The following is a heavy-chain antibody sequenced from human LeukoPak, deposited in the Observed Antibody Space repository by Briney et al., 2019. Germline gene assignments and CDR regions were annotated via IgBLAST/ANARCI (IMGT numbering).Heavy chain of an antibody. CDR2: LRYDGSDK. CDR1: GFTFSRFG. CDR3: ARDFSYGVKGAFEY. D-gene: IGHD3-10*01. J-gene: IGHJ4*02. Sequence: GGSLRLSCAASGFTFSRFGMHWVRQAPGKGLEWVAFLRYDGSDKEYAESVKGRFIISRDNSKNTLYVQMDGLRIEDTGVYFCARDFSYGVKGAFEYWGQGTLVTVSS. V-gene: IGHV3-30*02.